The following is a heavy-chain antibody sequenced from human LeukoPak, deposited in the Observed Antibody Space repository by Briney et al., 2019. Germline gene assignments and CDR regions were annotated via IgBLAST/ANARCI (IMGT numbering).Heavy chain of an antibody. D-gene: IGHD3-22*01. CDR1: GHTFTSYG. CDR3: ARSHYYDSSGYYYHFDY. J-gene: IGHJ4*02. V-gene: IGHV1-18*01. CDR2: ISAYNGNT. Sequence: ASVKVSCKASGHTFTSYGISWVRQAPGQGLEWMGWISAYNGNTNYAQKLQGRVTMTTDTSTSTAYMELRSLRSDDTAVYYCARSHYYDSSGYYYHFDYWGQGTLVTVSS.